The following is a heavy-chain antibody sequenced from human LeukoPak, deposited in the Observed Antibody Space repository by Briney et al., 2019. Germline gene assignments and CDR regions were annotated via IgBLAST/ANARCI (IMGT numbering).Heavy chain of an antibody. CDR2: INPNSGGT. D-gene: IGHD4-17*01. Sequence: ASVKVSCKASGYTFTGYYMHWVRQAPGQGLEWMGWINPNSGGTNYAQKFQGRVTMTRDTSISTAYMELSRLRSDDTAVYYCARAASGVTTSFDYWGQGTLVTVSS. CDR1: GYTFTGYY. V-gene: IGHV1-2*02. CDR3: ARAASGVTTSFDY. J-gene: IGHJ4*02.